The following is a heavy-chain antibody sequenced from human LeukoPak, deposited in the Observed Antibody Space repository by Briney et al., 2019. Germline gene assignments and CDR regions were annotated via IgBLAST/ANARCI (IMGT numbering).Heavy chain of an antibody. V-gene: IGHV3-30*18. CDR1: GFTFSSYG. CDR2: ISYDGSNK. Sequence: GGSLRLSCAASGFTFSSYGMHWVRQAPGKGLEWVAVISYDGSNKYYADSVKGRFTISRDNSKNTLYLQMNNLRAEDTAIYYCAKDRWTTPVGDGSFPFWGQGTLVAVSS. D-gene: IGHD3-10*01. CDR3: AKDRWTTPVGDGSFPF. J-gene: IGHJ4*02.